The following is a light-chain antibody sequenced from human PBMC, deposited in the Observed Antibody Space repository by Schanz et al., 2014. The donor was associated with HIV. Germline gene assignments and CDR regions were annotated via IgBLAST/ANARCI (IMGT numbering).Light chain of an antibody. J-gene: IGKJ1*01. Sequence: DIQMTQSPSILSASVGDRITITCRASQSVSDWLAWYQQKPGKAPKLLIYKASSLESGVPSRFSGSGSGTEFTLTISSLQPDDFATYYCQQYYSSSWTFGQGTEVET. V-gene: IGKV1-5*03. CDR1: QSVSDW. CDR2: KAS. CDR3: QQYYSSSWT.